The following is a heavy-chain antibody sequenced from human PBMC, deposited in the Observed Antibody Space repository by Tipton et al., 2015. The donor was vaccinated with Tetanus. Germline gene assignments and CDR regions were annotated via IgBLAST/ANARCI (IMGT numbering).Heavy chain of an antibody. V-gene: IGHV4-34*01. CDR2: INHSGST. Sequence: TLSLTCAVYGGSFSAYYWSWIRQSPGKGLEWIGEINHSGSTTYSPSFKSRVTISVDTPKNQFSLKLTSLTVADTAVYYCARGRSYSYGPRGFDLWGRGTLVTVSS. J-gene: IGHJ2*01. CDR3: ARGRSYSYGPRGFDL. D-gene: IGHD5-18*01. CDR1: GGSFSAYY.